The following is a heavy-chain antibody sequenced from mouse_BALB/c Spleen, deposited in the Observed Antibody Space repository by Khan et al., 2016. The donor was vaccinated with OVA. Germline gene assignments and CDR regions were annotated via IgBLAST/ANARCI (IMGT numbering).Heavy chain of an antibody. CDR3: ARSAYGNFDY. J-gene: IGHJ3*01. CDR1: GFTFSTYA. CDR2: ISSDGDYT. D-gene: IGHD2-1*01. V-gene: IGHV5-9-3*01. Sequence: EVELVESGGGLVKPGGSLKLSCAASGFTFSTYAMSWVRQTPAKRLEWVATISSDGDYTYYPDNVTGRFTISRDNAKNTLYLQMSRLRSEATAMYYGARSAYGNFDYWGQGTPVTVSA.